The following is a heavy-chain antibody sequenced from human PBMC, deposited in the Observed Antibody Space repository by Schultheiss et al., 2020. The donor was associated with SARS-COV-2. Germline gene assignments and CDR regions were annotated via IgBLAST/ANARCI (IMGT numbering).Heavy chain of an antibody. CDR1: GASITSDNW. D-gene: IGHD3-10*01. Sequence: SETLSLTCAVSGASITSDNWWSWVRQPPGKALEWIGAISHSGTTNYSPSLKSRVTMSVDKSKNQFSLNLTSVTAADTAVYYCAKDKGIALVQGILIKYYYVDVWGKGTTVTVSS. CDR3: AKDKGIALVQGILIKYYYVDV. CDR2: ISHSGTT. J-gene: IGHJ6*03. V-gene: IGHV4-4*02.